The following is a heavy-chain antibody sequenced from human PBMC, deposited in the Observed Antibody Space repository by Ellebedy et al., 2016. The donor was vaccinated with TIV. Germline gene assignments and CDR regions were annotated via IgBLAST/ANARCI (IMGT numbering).Heavy chain of an antibody. CDR2: IYYSGST. CDR3: ARVGELNYYDSSGYKPDYYGMDV. Sequence: MPSETLSLTCTVSGGSISSYYWSWIRQPTGKGLEWIGYIYYSGSTNYNPSLKSRVTISVDTSKNQFSLKLSSVTAADTAVYYCARVGELNYYDSSGYKPDYYGMDVWGQGTTVTVSS. V-gene: IGHV4-59*01. D-gene: IGHD3-22*01. CDR1: GGSISSYY. J-gene: IGHJ6*02.